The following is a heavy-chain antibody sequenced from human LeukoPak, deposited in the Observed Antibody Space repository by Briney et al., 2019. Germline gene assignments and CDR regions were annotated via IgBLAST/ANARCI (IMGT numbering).Heavy chain of an antibody. Sequence: SETLSLTCAVYGGSFSDYYWTWIRQPPGKGLEWIGEINHSGSTNYNPSLKSRVTISVDTSKKQFFLRLSSVTAADTAVYYCARLFLYWGQGTLVTVSS. D-gene: IGHD2-21*01. V-gene: IGHV4-34*01. CDR3: ARLFLY. J-gene: IGHJ4*02. CDR1: GGSFSDYY. CDR2: INHSGST.